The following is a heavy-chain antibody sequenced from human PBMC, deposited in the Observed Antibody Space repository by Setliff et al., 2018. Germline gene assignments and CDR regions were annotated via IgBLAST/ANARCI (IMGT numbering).Heavy chain of an antibody. J-gene: IGHJ3*02. D-gene: IGHD5-18*01. Sequence: GSLRLSCAASGFSFSGSAVYWVRQASVKGLEWIGRIRGRTDNYATAYAASVRGRFTISRDDSKNTAYLQINSLKTEDTAVYYCTFARDGYDVFDIWGQGTMVTVSS. CDR1: GFSFSGSA. CDR3: TFARDGYDVFDI. V-gene: IGHV3-73*01. CDR2: IRGRTDNYAT.